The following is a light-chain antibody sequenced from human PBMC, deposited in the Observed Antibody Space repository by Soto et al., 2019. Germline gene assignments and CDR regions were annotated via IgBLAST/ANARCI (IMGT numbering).Light chain of an antibody. Sequence: QTVVTQEPSFSVSPGGTVTLTCGLSSGSVSTSYYPSWYQQTPGQAPRILIYNTYTRSSGVPDRFSASILGDKAALTITGAQADDESDYYCVLYMGSGISVFGGGTKLTVL. J-gene: IGLJ2*01. CDR2: NTY. CDR1: SGSVSTSYY. V-gene: IGLV8-61*01. CDR3: VLYMGSGISV.